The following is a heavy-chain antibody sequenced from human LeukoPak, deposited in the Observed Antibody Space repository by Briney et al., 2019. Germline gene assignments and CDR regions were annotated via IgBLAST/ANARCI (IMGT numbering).Heavy chain of an antibody. J-gene: IGHJ4*02. CDR3: ARGSIDGYNYPNHYYSDY. CDR1: GDSSNSYY. V-gene: IGHV4-59*01. Sequence: PSETLSLTCTVSGDSSNSYYWSWIRQPPGKGQEWIGYIYHSGSTNYNPSLRSRVTISVDTSKNHFSLKLTSVTAADTAVYYCARGSIDGYNYPNHYYSDYWGQGTLVTVSS. CDR2: IYHSGST. D-gene: IGHD5-24*01.